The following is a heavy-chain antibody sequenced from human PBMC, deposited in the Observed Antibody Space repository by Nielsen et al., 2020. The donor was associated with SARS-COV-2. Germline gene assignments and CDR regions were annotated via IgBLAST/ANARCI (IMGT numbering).Heavy chain of an antibody. J-gene: IGHJ6*02. V-gene: IGHV3-48*01. D-gene: IGHD1-7*01. CDR1: GFTFSSYS. CDR3: ERVGTTALYYYYGMDV. Sequence: GGSLRLSCAASGFTFSSYSMNWVRQAPGKGLEWVSYISSSSSTIYYADSVKGRFTISRDNAKNSLYLQMNSLRAEDTAVYYCERVGTTALYYYYGMDVWGQGTTVTVSS. CDR2: ISSSSSTI.